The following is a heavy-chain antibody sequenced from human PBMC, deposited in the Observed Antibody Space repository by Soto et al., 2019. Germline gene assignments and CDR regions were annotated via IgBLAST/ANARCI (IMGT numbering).Heavy chain of an antibody. CDR2: ISSSSSYI. D-gene: IGHD3-3*01. J-gene: IGHJ4*02. V-gene: IGHV3-21*01. CDR1: GFTFSSYS. CDR3: ARAYQYYDFWSGYPH. Sequence: EVQLVESGGGLVKPGGSLRLSCAASGFTFSSYSMNWVRQAPGKGLAWVSSISSSSSYIYYADSVKGRFTISRDNAKNSLYLQMNSLRAEDTAVYYCARAYQYYDFWSGYPHWGQGTLVTVSS.